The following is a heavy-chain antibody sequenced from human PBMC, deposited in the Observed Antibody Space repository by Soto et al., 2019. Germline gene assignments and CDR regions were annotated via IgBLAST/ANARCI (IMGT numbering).Heavy chain of an antibody. V-gene: IGHV5-51*01. CDR2: IYPGDSDT. Sequence: GESLKISCKGSGYSFTSYWIGWVRQMPGKGLEWMGIIYPGDSDTRYSPSFQGQVTISADKSISTAYLQWSSLKASDTAMYYCARVYYCSSSSCSKGNYLDSWGQGTLVTV. D-gene: IGHD2-2*01. CDR1: GYSFTSYW. CDR3: ARVYYCSSSSCSKGNYLDS. J-gene: IGHJ4*02.